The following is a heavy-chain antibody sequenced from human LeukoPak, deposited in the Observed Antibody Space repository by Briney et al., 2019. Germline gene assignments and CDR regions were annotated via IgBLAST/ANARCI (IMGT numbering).Heavy chain of an antibody. Sequence: SETLSLTCTVSTDSISSYYWGWIRQPPGKGLEWIGSIYYSGSTYYNPSLKSRVTISVDTSKNQFSLKLSSVTAADTAVYYCARLGDYGDYTTLDWYFDLWGRGTLVTVSS. D-gene: IGHD4-17*01. CDR2: IYYSGST. CDR1: TDSISSYY. CDR3: ARLGDYGDYTTLDWYFDL. V-gene: IGHV4-39*01. J-gene: IGHJ2*01.